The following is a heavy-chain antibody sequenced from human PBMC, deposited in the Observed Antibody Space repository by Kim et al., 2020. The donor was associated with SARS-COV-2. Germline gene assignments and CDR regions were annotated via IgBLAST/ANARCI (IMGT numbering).Heavy chain of an antibody. J-gene: IGHJ4*02. Sequence: DSGKGHFTISRENSKNSLYLQLNSLRAGDTAVYYCARATGPYTSSSGIYDYWGQGTLVSVSS. CDR3: ARATGPYTSSSGIYDY. V-gene: IGHV3-30*01. D-gene: IGHD6-6*01.